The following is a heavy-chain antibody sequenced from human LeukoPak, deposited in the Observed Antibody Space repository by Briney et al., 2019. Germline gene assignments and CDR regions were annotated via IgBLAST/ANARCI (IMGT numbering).Heavy chain of an antibody. Sequence: ASVKVSCKASGGTFSSYAISWVRQAPGQGLEWMGGFDPEDGETIYARKFQGRVTMTEDTSTDTAYMELSSLRSEDTAVYYCATTYGYYFDHWGQGTLVTVSS. CDR3: ATTYGYYFDH. V-gene: IGHV1-24*01. D-gene: IGHD3-16*01. CDR2: FDPEDGET. CDR1: GGTFSSYA. J-gene: IGHJ4*02.